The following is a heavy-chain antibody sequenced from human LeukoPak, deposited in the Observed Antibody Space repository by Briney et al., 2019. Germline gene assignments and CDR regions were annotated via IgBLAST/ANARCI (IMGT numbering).Heavy chain of an antibody. D-gene: IGHD6-6*01. CDR3: ASEHSSSPFF. V-gene: IGHV4-39*07. J-gene: IGHJ4*02. Sequence: SETLSLTCTVSGGSVSSTSYYWARIRQPPGKGPEWIASVHHSGTAYYNPSLKSRVTISVDTSENQFSLKLSSVTAADTAVYYCASEHSSSPFFWSQGTLVTVSS. CDR1: GGSVSSTSYY. CDR2: VHHSGTA.